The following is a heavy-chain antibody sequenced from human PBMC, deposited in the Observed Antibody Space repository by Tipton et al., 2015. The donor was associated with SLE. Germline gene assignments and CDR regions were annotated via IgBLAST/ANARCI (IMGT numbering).Heavy chain of an antibody. CDR2: SCYTGHT. CDR1: GGSISSYY. J-gene: IGHJ2*01. Sequence: TLSLTCTVSGGSISSYYWSWIRQPPGKGLEWIGDSCYTGHTNFNPPLKSRVTMSVATSNNQFSLRLTPVTAADTAMYYCARGSAVNFWYFDLWGRSTLVTVSS. CDR3: ARGSAVNFWYFDL. D-gene: IGHD3-10*01. V-gene: IGHV4-59*01.